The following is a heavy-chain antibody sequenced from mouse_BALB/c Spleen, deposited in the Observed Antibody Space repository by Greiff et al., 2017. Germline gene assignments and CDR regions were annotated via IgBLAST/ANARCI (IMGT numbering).Heavy chain of an antibody. V-gene: IGHV5-12-1*01. CDR1: GFAFSSYD. CDR3: ARAYDFAWFAY. Sequence: EVQLVESGGGLVKPGGSLKLSCAASGFAFSSYDMSWVRQTPEKRLEWVAYISSGGGSTYYPDTVKGRFTISRDNAKNTLYLQMSSLKSEDTAMYYCARAYDFAWFAYWGQGTLVTVSA. J-gene: IGHJ3*01. D-gene: IGHD2-4*01. CDR2: ISSGGGST.